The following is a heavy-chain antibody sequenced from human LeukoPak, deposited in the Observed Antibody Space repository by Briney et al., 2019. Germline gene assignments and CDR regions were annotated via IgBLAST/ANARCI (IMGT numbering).Heavy chain of an antibody. Sequence: PSETLSLTCTVSGGSVSSGSYYWSWIRQPPGKGLEWIGYIYYSGSTNYNPSLKSRVTISVDTSKNQFSLKLSSVTAADTAVYYCARRSVRGVRVSDYWGQGTLVTVSS. V-gene: IGHV4-61*01. D-gene: IGHD3-10*01. CDR2: IYYSGST. CDR3: ARRSVRGVRVSDY. CDR1: GGSVSSGSYY. J-gene: IGHJ4*02.